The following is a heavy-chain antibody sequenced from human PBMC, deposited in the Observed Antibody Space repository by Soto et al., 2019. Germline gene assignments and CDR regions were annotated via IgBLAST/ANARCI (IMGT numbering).Heavy chain of an antibody. CDR2: ISYDGTYK. CDR1: GFTFSTHA. J-gene: IGHJ4*02. V-gene: IGHV3-30*18. CDR3: AKRDLPGWIDSGSYSTLDY. Sequence: GGSLRLSCATDGFTFSTHAMHWVRQVPGKGLDCVVVISYDGTYKNHSDSVKGRFTISRDNSKNTFYLQLNSLRAEDTAVYYCAKRDLPGWIDSGSYSTLDYWGPGTLVTVSS. D-gene: IGHD3-10*01.